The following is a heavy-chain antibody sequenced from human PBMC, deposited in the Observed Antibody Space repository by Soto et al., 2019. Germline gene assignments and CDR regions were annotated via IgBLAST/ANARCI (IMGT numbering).Heavy chain of an antibody. CDR1: GAALNSVSYY. V-gene: IGHV4-31*03. J-gene: IGHJ5*02. Sequence: SETLSLTCSVSGAALNSVSYYCSWIRQVPGKGLEWIGHIYVTVAVDYNPSLRDRITISQDTSERQFALNLRLVTAADTAFYYCPRIRMALNNYTCVDPGGHRSLGSV. CDR2: IYVTVAV. CDR3: PRIRMALNNYTCVDP. D-gene: IGHD4-4*01.